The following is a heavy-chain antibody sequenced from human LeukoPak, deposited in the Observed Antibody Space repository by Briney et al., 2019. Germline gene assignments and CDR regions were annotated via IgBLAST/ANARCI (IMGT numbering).Heavy chain of an antibody. D-gene: IGHD3-10*01. V-gene: IGHV3-9*01. J-gene: IGHJ4*02. CDR3: AAHYYGAGTSQSDY. CDR2: INWNGDEI. Sequence: GGSLRLSCAASGFTLGDSAVHWVRQAPGKGLQWVSGINWNGDEIAYADSVRGRFTISRDNAKNTLYLQMNSLRTEDTAFYYCAAHYYGAGTSQSDYWGQGTLVTVSS. CDR1: GFTLGDSA.